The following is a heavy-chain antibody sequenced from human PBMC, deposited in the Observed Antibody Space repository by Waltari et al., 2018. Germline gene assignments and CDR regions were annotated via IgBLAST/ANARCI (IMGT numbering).Heavy chain of an antibody. CDR2: IYYSGST. J-gene: IGHJ4*02. D-gene: IGHD3-10*01. CDR1: GGSIRSSSYY. Sequence: QLQLQESGPGLVKPSETLSLTCTVSGGSIRSSSYYWGSIRQPPGKGLEWIGSIYYSGSTYYNPSLKSRVTISVDTSKNQFSLKLSSVTAADTAVYYCARAPYYYGSGSYFRWGQGTLVTVSS. CDR3: ARAPYYYGSGSYFR. V-gene: IGHV4-39*07.